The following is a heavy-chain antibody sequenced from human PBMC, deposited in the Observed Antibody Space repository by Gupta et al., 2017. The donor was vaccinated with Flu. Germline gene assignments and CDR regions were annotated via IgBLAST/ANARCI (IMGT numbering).Heavy chain of an antibody. D-gene: IGHD6-13*01. CDR2: IWYDGSNK. Sequence: RQAPGKGLEWVAVIWYDGSNKYYADSVKGRFTISRDNSKNTLYLQMNSLRAEDTAVYYCARDGRWQQLATRGDWFDPWGQGTLVTVSS. V-gene: IGHV3-33*01. J-gene: IGHJ5*02. CDR3: ARDGRWQQLATRGDWFDP.